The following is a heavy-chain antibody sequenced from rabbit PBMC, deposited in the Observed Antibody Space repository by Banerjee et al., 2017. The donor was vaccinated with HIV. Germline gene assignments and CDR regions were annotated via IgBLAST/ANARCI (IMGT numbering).Heavy chain of an antibody. Sequence: EQLGESGGDRVKLEGSLHLTCKAPGFDFSNNAMCWVRQAPGKGLEWIASIDTGDGSTYYASWAKGRFTISKTSSTTVTLQMTSLTAADTATYFCARGGLWGQGTLVTVS. CDR2: IDTGDGST. CDR3: ARGGL. V-gene: IGHV1S45*01. J-gene: IGHJ3*01. CDR1: GFDFSNNA.